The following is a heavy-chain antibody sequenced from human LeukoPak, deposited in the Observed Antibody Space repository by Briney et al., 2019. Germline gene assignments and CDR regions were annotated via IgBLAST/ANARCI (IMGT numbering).Heavy chain of an antibody. D-gene: IGHD3-22*01. CDR3: ARAGDSSGYQPFDY. J-gene: IGHJ4*02. Sequence: SETLSLTCTVSGGSISGYYWTWVRQPPGKGLDWIGYIFYSGSTTYNPSLKSRVTISVDTSKNQFSLKLSSVTAADTAVYYCARAGDSSGYQPFDYWGQGTLVTVSS. CDR1: GGSISGYY. CDR2: IFYSGST. V-gene: IGHV4-59*01.